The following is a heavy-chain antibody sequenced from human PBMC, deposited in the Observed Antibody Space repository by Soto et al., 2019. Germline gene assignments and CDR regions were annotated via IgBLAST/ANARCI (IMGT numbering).Heavy chain of an antibody. CDR1: GFTFSSYD. J-gene: IGHJ4*02. CDR3: ARAFITGVLDY. D-gene: IGHD3-10*01. CDR2: IGTAGEA. V-gene: IGHV3-13*04. Sequence: EVPLVESGGGLVQPGGSLRLSCAASGFTFSSYDMHWVRQVTGKGLECVSAIGTAGEAYYPNSVKARFTISRENAKHSLYLHMNILRVEDTAVYYCARAFITGVLDYWGQGTLVTVSS.